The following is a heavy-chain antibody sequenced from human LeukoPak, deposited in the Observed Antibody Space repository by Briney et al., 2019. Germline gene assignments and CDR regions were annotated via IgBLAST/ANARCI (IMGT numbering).Heavy chain of an antibody. CDR2: INWNGGST. CDR3: ARDHLMVRGVIDY. D-gene: IGHD3-10*01. V-gene: IGHV3-20*04. CDR1: GFTLDDYD. Sequence: PGGSLRLSCAASGFTLDDYDMSWVRQAPGKGLEWVSGINWNGGSTAYADSMKGRFTTSRDNAKNSLYLQMNSLRAEDTALYYCARDHLMVRGVIDYWGQGTLVTVSS. J-gene: IGHJ4*02.